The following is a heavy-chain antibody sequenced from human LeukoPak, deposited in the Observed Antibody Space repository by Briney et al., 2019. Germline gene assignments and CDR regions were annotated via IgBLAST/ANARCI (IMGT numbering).Heavy chain of an antibody. Sequence: SQTLSLTCTVSGDSISSGDYYWSWVRQPPGKGLEWIGYTYYTGSTYYNPSLKSRVTISVDTSKNQFSLKLSSVTAADTAVYYCARGLIAAAAPDYWGQGTLVTVSS. CDR3: ARGLIAAAAPDY. CDR1: GDSISSGDYY. CDR2: TYYTGST. V-gene: IGHV4-30-4*01. J-gene: IGHJ4*02. D-gene: IGHD6-13*01.